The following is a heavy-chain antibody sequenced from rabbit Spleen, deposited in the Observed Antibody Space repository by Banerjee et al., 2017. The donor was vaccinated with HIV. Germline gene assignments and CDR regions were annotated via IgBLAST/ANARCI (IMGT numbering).Heavy chain of an antibody. D-gene: IGHD2-1*01. J-gene: IGHJ4*01. CDR2: IYTGDGDT. Sequence: QSLEESGGGLVKPGASLTLTCKASGFDLSSYYYICWVRQAPGKGLEWIGCIYTGDGDTYYASWAKGRFTISKTSSTTVTLQMTRLTAADTATYFCGRGSATMTMVITGYYLSLWGPGTLVTVS. V-gene: IGHV1S40*01. CDR3: GRGSATMTMVITGYYLSL. CDR1: GFDLSSYYY.